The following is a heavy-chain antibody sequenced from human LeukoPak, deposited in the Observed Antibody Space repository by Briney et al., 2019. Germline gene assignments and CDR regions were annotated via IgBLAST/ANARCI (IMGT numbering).Heavy chain of an antibody. V-gene: IGHV3-11*04. CDR2: IMSSDSTI. CDR1: GFTFSDYY. J-gene: IGHJ4*02. Sequence: GRSLRLSCAASGFTFSDYYMSWIRQAPGKGLEWVSYIMSSDSTIYYADSVKGRFTISRDNAKNSLYLQMNSLRAEDTAVYYCARGGLEWLPTHALDYRGQGTLVTVSS. CDR3: ARGGLEWLPTHALDY. D-gene: IGHD3-3*01.